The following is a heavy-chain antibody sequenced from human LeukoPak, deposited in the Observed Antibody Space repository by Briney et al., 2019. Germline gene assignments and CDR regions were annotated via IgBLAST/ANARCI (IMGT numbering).Heavy chain of an antibody. CDR2: MNPNSGNT. V-gene: IGHV1-8*01. D-gene: IGHD3-3*01. J-gene: IGHJ6*02. CDR3: ARAEPVYYDFWSGQSDYYGMDV. CDR1: GYTFTSYD. Sequence: GASVKVSCEASGYTFTSYDINWVRQATGQGLEWMGWMNPNSGNTGYAQKFQGRVTMTRNTSISTAYMELSSLRSEDTAVYYCARAEPVYYDFWSGQSDYYGMDVWGQGTTVTVSS.